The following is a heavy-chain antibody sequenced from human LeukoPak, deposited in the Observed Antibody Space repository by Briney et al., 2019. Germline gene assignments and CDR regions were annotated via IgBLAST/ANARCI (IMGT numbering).Heavy chain of an antibody. D-gene: IGHD3-10*01. CDR3: AKVLRRAAGITMVRGVIIGGFDY. CDR1: GFTFSSYG. V-gene: IGHV3-30*18. Sequence: PGGSLRLSCAASGFTFSSYGMHWVRQAPGKGLEWVAVISYDGSNKYYADSVKGRFTISRDNSKNTLYLQMNSPRAEDTAVYYCAKVLRRAAGITMVRGVIIGGFDYWGQGTLVTVSS. CDR2: ISYDGSNK. J-gene: IGHJ4*02.